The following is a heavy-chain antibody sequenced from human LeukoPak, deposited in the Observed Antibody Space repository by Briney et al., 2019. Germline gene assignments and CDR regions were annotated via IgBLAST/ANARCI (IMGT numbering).Heavy chain of an antibody. J-gene: IGHJ4*02. Sequence: GGSLRLSCAAAGFDFNSHSMNWVRQAPGKGLEWISHIDSGGRLTYYADSVRGRFSISRDIAKNSVFLQMNNLRVEDSAVYYCARNSLYCADDCYEVLDSWGQGTLVAVSS. CDR2: IDSGGRLT. D-gene: IGHD2-21*02. CDR1: GFDFNSHS. CDR3: ARNSLYCADDCYEVLDS. V-gene: IGHV3-48*01.